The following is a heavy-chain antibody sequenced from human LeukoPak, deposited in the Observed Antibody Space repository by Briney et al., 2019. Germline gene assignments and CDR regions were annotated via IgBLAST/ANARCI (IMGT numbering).Heavy chain of an antibody. Sequence: ASVKVSCKASGYTFTSYDINWLRQATGQGLEWMGWMNPNSGNTGFAQKFQGRVSMTRNTSISTAYMELSSLRSEDTAVYYCARYSTMATDYFDYWGQGTLVTVSS. CDR3: ARYSTMATDYFDY. CDR2: MNPNSGNT. J-gene: IGHJ4*02. D-gene: IGHD4-23*01. CDR1: GYTFTSYD. V-gene: IGHV1-8*01.